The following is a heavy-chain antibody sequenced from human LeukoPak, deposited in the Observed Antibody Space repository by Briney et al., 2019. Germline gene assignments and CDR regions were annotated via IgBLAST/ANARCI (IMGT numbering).Heavy chain of an antibody. Sequence: ASVTVSCKASGYTFTGYYMHWVRQAPGQGLEWTGWINPYNGATNYAQKFQGRVTMTRDTSMSTVYMELNTLRSDDTAVYYCARAPFCDFSSCYTGHNWFDPWGQGTLVTVSS. D-gene: IGHD2-2*02. J-gene: IGHJ5*02. V-gene: IGHV1-2*02. CDR1: GYTFTGYY. CDR3: ARAPFCDFSSCYTGHNWFDP. CDR2: INPYNGAT.